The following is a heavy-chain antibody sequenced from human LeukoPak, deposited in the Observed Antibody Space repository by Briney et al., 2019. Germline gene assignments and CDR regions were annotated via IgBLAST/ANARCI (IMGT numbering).Heavy chain of an antibody. D-gene: IGHD6-19*01. CDR1: GFTFSSYA. V-gene: IGHV3-23*01. Sequence: SGGSLRVSCAASGFTFSSYAMSWVRQAPGKGLEWVSAISGSGGSTYYADSVKRRFTISRDNSKNTLYLQMNSLRAEDTAVYYCAKYRIAVAGTRGDYFDYWGQGTLVTVSS. CDR3: AKYRIAVAGTRGDYFDY. CDR2: ISGSGGST. J-gene: IGHJ4*02.